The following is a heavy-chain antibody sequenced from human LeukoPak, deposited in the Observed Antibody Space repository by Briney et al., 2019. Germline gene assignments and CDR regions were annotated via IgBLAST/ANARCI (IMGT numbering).Heavy chain of an antibody. Sequence: SVKVSCKASGGTFTNSAISWVRQAPGQGLEWMGGITPIFGTAEYAQRFQGRVTITMDESTSTAYMELNSLRSEDTAMYYCATADFYYDSSGYYQSALDIWGQGTMVTVTS. CDR3: ATADFYYDSSGYYQSALDI. J-gene: IGHJ3*02. CDR2: ITPIFGTA. D-gene: IGHD3-22*01. V-gene: IGHV1-69*05. CDR1: GGTFTNSA.